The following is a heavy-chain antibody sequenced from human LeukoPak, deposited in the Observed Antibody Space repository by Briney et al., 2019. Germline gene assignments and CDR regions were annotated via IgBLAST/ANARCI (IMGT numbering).Heavy chain of an antibody. J-gene: IGHJ6*02. Sequence: PSQTLSLTCTVSGGSISSGDYYWSWIRQPPGKGLEWIWYIYYSGSTYYNPSLKSRVTISVDTSKNQFSLKLSSVTAADTAVYYCARDEGLGYGDTLGYYYYGMDVWGQGTTVTVSS. CDR2: IYYSGST. V-gene: IGHV4-30-4*01. CDR1: GGSISSGDYY. CDR3: ARDEGLGYGDTLGYYYYGMDV. D-gene: IGHD4-17*01.